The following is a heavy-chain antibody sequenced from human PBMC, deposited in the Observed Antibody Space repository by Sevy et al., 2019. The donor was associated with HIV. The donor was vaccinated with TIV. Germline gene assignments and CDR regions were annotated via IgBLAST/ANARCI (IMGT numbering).Heavy chain of an antibody. CDR2: ISSSSSYI. D-gene: IGHD3-16*01. V-gene: IGHV3-21*01. CDR3: ARALGVEMATIPPFDI. J-gene: IGHJ3*02. CDR1: GFTFSSYS. Sequence: GGSLRLSCAASGFTFSSYSMNWVRQAPGKGLEWVSSISSSSSYIYYAGSVKGRFTISRVNTKNSLYLQMNSLKAGDTDVYYCARALGVEMATIPPFDIWGQRTMVTVSS.